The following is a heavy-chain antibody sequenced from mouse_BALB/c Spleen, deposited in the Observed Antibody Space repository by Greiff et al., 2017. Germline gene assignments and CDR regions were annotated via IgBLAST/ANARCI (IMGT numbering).Heavy chain of an antibody. D-gene: IGHD3-1*01. V-gene: IGHV5-9-4*01. Sequence: EVQVVESGGGLVKPGGSLKLSCAASGFTFSSYAMSWVRQSPEKRLEWVAEISSGGSYTYYPDTVTGRFTISRDNAKNTLYLEMSSLTSEDTGVYYCARSGRGVFDYWGQGTTLTVSS. CDR1: GFTFSSYA. CDR2: ISSGGSYT. J-gene: IGHJ2*01. CDR3: ARSGRGVFDY.